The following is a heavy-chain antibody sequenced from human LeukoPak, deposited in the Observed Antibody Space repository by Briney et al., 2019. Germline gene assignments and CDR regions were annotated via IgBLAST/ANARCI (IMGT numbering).Heavy chain of an antibody. CDR3: ARAPILHDYSDYGTNWFDP. J-gene: IGHJ5*02. CDR2: VYYSGST. V-gene: IGHV4-30-4*01. CDR1: GGSISSGDYY. Sequence: SETLSLTCTVSGGSISSGDYYWSWIRQPPGKGLEWIGYVYYSGSTYYNPCLKSRVTTSVDTPKNQFSLKPSSLTAADPAVYYSARAPILHDYSDYGTNWFDPWGQGALVTVSS. D-gene: IGHD4-11*01.